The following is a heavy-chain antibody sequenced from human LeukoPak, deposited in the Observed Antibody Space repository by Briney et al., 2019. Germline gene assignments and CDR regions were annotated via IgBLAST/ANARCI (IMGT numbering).Heavy chain of an antibody. J-gene: IGHJ5*02. CDR2: IYYSGST. Sequence: PSQTLSLTCTVSGGSISSGGYYWSWIRQHPGKGLEWIGYIYYSGSTYYNPSLKSRVTISVDTSKNQFSLKLSSVTAADTAVYYCARDYGGNNWSDPWGQGTLVTVSS. CDR1: GGSISSGGYY. CDR3: ARDYGGNNWSDP. D-gene: IGHD4-23*01. V-gene: IGHV4-31*03.